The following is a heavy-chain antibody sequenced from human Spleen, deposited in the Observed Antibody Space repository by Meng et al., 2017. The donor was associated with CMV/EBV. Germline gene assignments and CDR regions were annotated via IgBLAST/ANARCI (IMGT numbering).Heavy chain of an antibody. J-gene: IGHJ5*02. CDR2: VSASGGRT. V-gene: IGHV3-23*01. Sequence: GESLKISCAASGFTFSSYAMSWVRQAPGKGLEWVAGVSASGGRTNYADSVKGRFTISRDNSKNTLYLQMNSLRAEDTAVYYCAKVPHVRIAADNWFDPWGQGTLVTVS. D-gene: IGHD6-13*01. CDR1: GFTFSSYA. CDR3: AKVPHVRIAADNWFDP.